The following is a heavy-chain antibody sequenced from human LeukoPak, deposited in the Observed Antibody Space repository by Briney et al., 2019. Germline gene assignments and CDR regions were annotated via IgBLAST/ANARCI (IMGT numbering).Heavy chain of an antibody. CDR1: GFTFSSYW. D-gene: IGHD3-22*01. CDR3: AREDDSSGYYYLDAFDI. Sequence: GGSLRLSCAASGFTFSSYWMSWVRQAPGKGLEWVANIKQDGSEEYYVDSVKGRFTISRDNAKNSLYLQMNSLRAEDTAVYYCAREDDSSGYYYLDAFDIWGQGTMVTVSS. CDR2: IKQDGSEE. V-gene: IGHV3-7*01. J-gene: IGHJ3*02.